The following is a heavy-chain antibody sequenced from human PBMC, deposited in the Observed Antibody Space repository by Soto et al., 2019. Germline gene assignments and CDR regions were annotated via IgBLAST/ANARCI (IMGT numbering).Heavy chain of an antibody. Sequence: SETLSLTCTVSGGSVSSGSYYWSWIRQPPGKGLEWIGYIYYSGSTNYNPSLKSRVTISVDTSKNQFSLNLTSVTAADTAVYYCARLGGYYQAFDQWGQGSLVTVSS. CDR2: IYYSGST. CDR3: ARLGGYYQAFDQ. J-gene: IGHJ4*02. V-gene: IGHV4-61*01. CDR1: GGSVSSGSYY. D-gene: IGHD3-22*01.